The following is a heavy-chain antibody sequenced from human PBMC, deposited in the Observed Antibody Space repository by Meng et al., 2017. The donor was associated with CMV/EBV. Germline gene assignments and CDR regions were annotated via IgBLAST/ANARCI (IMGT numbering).Heavy chain of an antibody. J-gene: IGHJ4*02. CDR2: IYYSGST. CDR1: GGSISSSSYY. V-gene: IGHV4-39*07. CDR3: ARDEYDFWSGYSLLSDY. D-gene: IGHD3-3*01. Sequence: GSLRLSCTVSGGSISSSSYYWGWIRHPPGKGLEWIGSIYYSGSTYYNPSLKSRVTISVDTSKNQFSLKLSSVTAADTAVYYCARDEYDFWSGYSLLSDYWGQGTLVTVSS.